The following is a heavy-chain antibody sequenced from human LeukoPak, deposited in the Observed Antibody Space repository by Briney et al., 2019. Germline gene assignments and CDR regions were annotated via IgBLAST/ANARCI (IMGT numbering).Heavy chain of an antibody. D-gene: IGHD3-22*01. V-gene: IGHV3-30-3*01. CDR3: ATEPYDSSGYYYGGLDY. CDR1: GFTFSSYA. CDR2: ISYDGSNK. Sequence: GRSLRLSCAASGFTFSSYAMHWVRQAPGKGLEWVAVISYDGSNKYYADSVKGRFTISRDNSKNTLYLQMNSLRAEDTAVYYCATEPYDSSGYYYGGLDYWGQGTLVTVSS. J-gene: IGHJ4*02.